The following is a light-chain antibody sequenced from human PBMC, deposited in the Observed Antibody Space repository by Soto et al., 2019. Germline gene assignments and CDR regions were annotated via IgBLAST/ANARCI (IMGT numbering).Light chain of an antibody. V-gene: IGLV2-14*01. CDR2: EVK. CDR1: SSDVGTYNF. Sequence: QSALTQPASVSGSPGQSITISCTGTSSDVGTYNFVSWYQQHPGKAPKLIIYEVKNRPSGISNRFSGSKSGNTASLTISGLQAEDEADYSCEAWDDSLNGPVFGGGTKLTVL. J-gene: IGLJ2*01. CDR3: EAWDDSLNGPV.